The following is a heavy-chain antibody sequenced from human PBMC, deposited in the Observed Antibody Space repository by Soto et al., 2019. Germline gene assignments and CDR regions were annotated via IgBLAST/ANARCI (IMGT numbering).Heavy chain of an antibody. CDR2: ISGSGLNK. J-gene: IGHJ5*02. D-gene: IGHD1-26*01. V-gene: IGHV3-23*01. CDR3: AKNQGVELVPLATVDWFDP. CDR1: GFTFENFG. Sequence: GGSLRLSCAASGFTFENFGMSWVRQAPGKGLEWISSISGSGLNKYYADSVKGRFTISRDNSKNTVYLELSNLRAEDTAVYHCAKNQGVELVPLATVDWFDPWGQGSVVTVSS.